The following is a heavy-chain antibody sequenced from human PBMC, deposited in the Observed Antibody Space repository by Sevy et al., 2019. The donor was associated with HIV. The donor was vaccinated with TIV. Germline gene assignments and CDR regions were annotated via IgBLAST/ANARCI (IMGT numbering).Heavy chain of an antibody. CDR1: GSTFSTYS. CDR2: ISSSSNYI. CDR3: ARDGARITMVQGVMAYYHGMDV. V-gene: IGHV3-21*01. D-gene: IGHD3-10*01. Sequence: GGSLRLSCAASGSTFSTYSMNWVRQAPGKGLEWVSSISSSSNYIYYADSLKGRFTISRDNAKNSLYLQMNSLRADDTAVYYCARDGARITMVQGVMAYYHGMDVWGQGTTVTVSS. J-gene: IGHJ6*02.